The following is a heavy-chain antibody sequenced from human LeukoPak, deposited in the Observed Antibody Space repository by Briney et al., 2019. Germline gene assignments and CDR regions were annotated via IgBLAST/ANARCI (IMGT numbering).Heavy chain of an antibody. V-gene: IGHV3-9*01. D-gene: IGHD5-12*01. Sequence: GGSLRLSCAASGFTFDDYAMHWVRQAPGKGLEWVSGISWNSGSIGYADSVKGRFTISRDNAKNSLYLQMNSLRAEVTALYYCAKDKDSGYGNTPFDYWGQGTLVTVSS. CDR2: ISWNSGSI. CDR3: AKDKDSGYGNTPFDY. J-gene: IGHJ4*02. CDR1: GFTFDDYA.